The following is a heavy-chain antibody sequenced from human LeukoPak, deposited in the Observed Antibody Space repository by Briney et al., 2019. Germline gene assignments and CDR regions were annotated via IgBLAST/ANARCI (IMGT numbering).Heavy chain of an antibody. CDR3: AREGGTVTTPYFDY. J-gene: IGHJ4*02. D-gene: IGHD4-17*01. Sequence: SETLSLTCAVYGESFSGYYWSWIRQHPGKGLEWFGYIYNSGSTYYNPSLKSRVTISVDTSKNQFSLKLSSVTAADTAVYYCAREGGTVTTPYFDYWGQGTLVTVSS. CDR1: GESFSGYY. V-gene: IGHV4-31*11. CDR2: IYNSGST.